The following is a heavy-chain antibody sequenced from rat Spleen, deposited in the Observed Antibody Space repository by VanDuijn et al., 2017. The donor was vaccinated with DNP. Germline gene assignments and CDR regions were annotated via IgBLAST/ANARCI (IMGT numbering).Heavy chain of an antibody. Sequence: QVPLQQSGPGLVQPPQTLSLPCTVSGFPLTTHNVHWLRQPPGKGLEWMGVIWKNGATRYNSALKSRLNFSKATSKSQVFLKLNSLQTEDTATYYCARDLIIRDTTSAMDVWGQGTSVTVSS. J-gene: IGHJ4*01. CDR1: GFPLTTHN. CDR3: ARDLIIRDTTSAMDV. CDR2: IWKNGAT. D-gene: IGHD4-3*01. V-gene: IGHV2-41*01.